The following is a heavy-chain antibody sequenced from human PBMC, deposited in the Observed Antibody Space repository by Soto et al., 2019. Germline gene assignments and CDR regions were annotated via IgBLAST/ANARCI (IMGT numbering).Heavy chain of an antibody. D-gene: IGHD3-22*01. Sequence: QITLKESGPTLVKPTQTLTLTCTFSGFSLSTSGVGVGWIRQPPGKALEWLALIYWDDDKRYSPSLKSRLTITKDTSKNQVVLTMTNMDPVDTATYYCAHRSYGSSGSDDAFDIWGQGTMVTVSS. CDR2: IYWDDDK. V-gene: IGHV2-5*02. CDR1: GFSLSTSGVG. J-gene: IGHJ3*02. CDR3: AHRSYGSSGSDDAFDI.